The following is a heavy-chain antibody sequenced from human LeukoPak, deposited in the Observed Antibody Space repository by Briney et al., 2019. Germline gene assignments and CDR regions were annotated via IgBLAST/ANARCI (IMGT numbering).Heavy chain of an antibody. D-gene: IGHD2-2*01. CDR1: GFTFSSYA. CDR2: ISGSGGST. CDR3: AKVGYCSSTSCYQLYWFDP. Sequence: QPGGSLRLSCAVSGFTFSSYAMSWVRQAPGKGLEWVSAISGSGGSTYYADSVKGRFTISRDNSKNTLYLQMNSLRAEDTAVYYCAKVGYCSSTSCYQLYWFDPWGQGTLVTVSS. V-gene: IGHV3-23*01. J-gene: IGHJ5*02.